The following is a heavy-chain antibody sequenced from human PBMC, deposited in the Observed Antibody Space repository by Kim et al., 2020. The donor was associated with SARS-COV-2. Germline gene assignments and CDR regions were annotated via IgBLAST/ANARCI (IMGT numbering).Heavy chain of an antibody. V-gene: IGHV4-39*01. D-gene: IGHD3-3*01. CDR2: IYYSGST. CDR1: GGSISSSSYY. J-gene: IGHJ4*02. CDR3: ARHEIWRCQFDY. Sequence: SETLSLTCTVSGGSISSSSYYWGWLRPPPGKGLEWVGSIYYSGSTYYNSLLKSRVTISDDTTKNQFLLMLSSVAAATAAYYYCARHEIWRCQFDYWCQG.